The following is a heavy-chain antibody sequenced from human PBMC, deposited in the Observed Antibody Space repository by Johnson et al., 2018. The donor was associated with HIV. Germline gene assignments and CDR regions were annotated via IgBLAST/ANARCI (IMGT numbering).Heavy chain of an antibody. D-gene: IGHD6-13*01. J-gene: IGHJ3*02. CDR2: ISYDGSNK. CDR1: EFTFSNYA. Sequence: QVQLVESGGGVVQPGRSLRLSCAASEFTFSNYAMHWVRQAPGKGLEWVAVISYDGSNKYYADSVKGRFTISRDNSKNTLYLQMNSLRAEDTAVYYCARMVDSSSWTPDAFDIWGQGTMVTVSS. CDR3: ARMVDSSSWTPDAFDI. V-gene: IGHV3-30*14.